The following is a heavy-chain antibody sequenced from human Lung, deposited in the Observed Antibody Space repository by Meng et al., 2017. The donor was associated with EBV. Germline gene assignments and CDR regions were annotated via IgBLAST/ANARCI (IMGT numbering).Heavy chain of an antibody. CDR2: IYHSGNT. Sequence: QGQAQESGQGLVKPSGTLSLTCAVSGGSISSSDWWSWVRQPPGKGLEWIGEIYHSGNTIYNPSLKSRVTISVDKSKNQFSLKVNSVTAADTAVYYCASLAAAGWFDPWGQGTLVTVSS. D-gene: IGHD6-13*01. J-gene: IGHJ5*02. V-gene: IGHV4-4*02. CDR1: GGSISSSDW. CDR3: ASLAAAGWFDP.